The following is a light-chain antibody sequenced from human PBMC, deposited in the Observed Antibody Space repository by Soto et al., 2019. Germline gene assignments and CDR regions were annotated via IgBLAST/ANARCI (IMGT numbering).Light chain of an antibody. CDR2: GAS. Sequence: EIVLTQSPGTLSLSPGERATLSCRASQSIRSHYLAWYQQKPGQAPRLLVYGASTRATGIPARFSGSGAGTDFTLTITSLQSEDFGVYFCQQYKDWPTTFGQGTKVDIK. V-gene: IGKV3-15*01. CDR3: QQYKDWPTT. J-gene: IGKJ1*01. CDR1: QSIRSHY.